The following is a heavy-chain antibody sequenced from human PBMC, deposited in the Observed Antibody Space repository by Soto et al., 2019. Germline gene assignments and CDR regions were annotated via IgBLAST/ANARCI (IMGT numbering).Heavy chain of an antibody. CDR1: GYTLTELS. CDR3: ATGSITMVRGVRNDAFDI. D-gene: IGHD3-10*01. V-gene: IGHV1-24*01. CDR2: FDPEDGET. Sequence: GASVKVSCKVSGYTLTELSMHWVRQAPGKGLEWMGGFDPEDGETIYAQKFQGRVTMTEDTSTDTAYMELSSLRSEDTAVYYCATGSITMVRGVRNDAFDIWGQGTMVTVSS. J-gene: IGHJ3*02.